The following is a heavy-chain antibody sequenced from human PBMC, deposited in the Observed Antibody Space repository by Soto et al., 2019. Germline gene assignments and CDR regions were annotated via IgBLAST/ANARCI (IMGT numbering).Heavy chain of an antibody. CDR1: GFSLSTSGVG. CDR2: IYWDDDK. D-gene: IGHD6-13*01. J-gene: IGHJ5*02. V-gene: IGHV2-5*02. Sequence: QITLKESGPPLVKPTQTLTLTCTFSGFSLSTSGVGVGWIRQPPGKALEWLALIYWDDDKRYSPSLKSRLTITKXXSXNXVVLTMTNMDPVDTATYYCAHRLSSSSWYAPYWFDPWGQGTLVTVSS. CDR3: AHRLSSSSWYAPYWFDP.